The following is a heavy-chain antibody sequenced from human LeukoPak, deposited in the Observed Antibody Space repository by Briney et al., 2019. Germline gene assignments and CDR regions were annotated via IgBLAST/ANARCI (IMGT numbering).Heavy chain of an antibody. D-gene: IGHD3-16*02. J-gene: IGHJ4*02. CDR2: ISAYNGNT. Sequence: ASVKVSCKASGYTFTSYGIGWVRQAPGQGLEWMGWISAYNGNTNYAQKLQGRVTMTTDTSTSTAYMELRSLRSDDTAVYYCARDYVWGSYRLGFDYWGQGTLVTVSS. V-gene: IGHV1-18*01. CDR3: ARDYVWGSYRLGFDY. CDR1: GYTFTSYG.